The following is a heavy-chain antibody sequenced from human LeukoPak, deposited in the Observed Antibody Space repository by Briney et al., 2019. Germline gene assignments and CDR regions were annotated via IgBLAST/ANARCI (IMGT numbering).Heavy chain of an antibody. V-gene: IGHV4-59*08. CDR2: IYYSGTT. CDR1: GGSISGYY. CDR3: ARHVGSYHSPDAFDI. J-gene: IGHJ3*02. D-gene: IGHD1-26*01. Sequence: SETLSLTCTVSGGSISGYYWSWIRQPPGKGLEWIGYIYYSGTTNYNPFLKSRVTISVDTSKNQFSLQLSSVTAADTAVYYCARHVGSYHSPDAFDIWGQGTMVTVSS.